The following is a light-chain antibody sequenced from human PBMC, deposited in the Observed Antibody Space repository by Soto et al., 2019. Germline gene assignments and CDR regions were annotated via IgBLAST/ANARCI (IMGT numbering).Light chain of an antibody. Sequence: EIVLTQSPGTLSLSPGERATLSCRASQSVSSSYLAWYQQKPGQAPRLLIYGASSRATGIPDRFSGSGSGTEFTRTISRLEPEDFAVYYCQQYGSSPETFGQGTKVELK. J-gene: IGKJ1*01. CDR1: QSVSSSY. CDR3: QQYGSSPET. V-gene: IGKV3-20*01. CDR2: GAS.